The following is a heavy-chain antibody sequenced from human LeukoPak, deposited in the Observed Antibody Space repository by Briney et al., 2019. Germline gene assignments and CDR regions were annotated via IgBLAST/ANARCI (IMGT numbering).Heavy chain of an antibody. CDR3: ASAYGDYRYYFDY. D-gene: IGHD4-17*01. V-gene: IGHV3-21*01. CDR2: ISSSSSYI. J-gene: IGHJ4*02. Sequence: PGGSLRLSCAASGFTFSSYSMNWVRQAPGKELEWVSSISSSSSYIYYADSVKGRFTISRDNAKNSLYLQMNSLRAEDTAVYYCASAYGDYRYYFDYWGQGTLVTVSS. CDR1: GFTFSSYS.